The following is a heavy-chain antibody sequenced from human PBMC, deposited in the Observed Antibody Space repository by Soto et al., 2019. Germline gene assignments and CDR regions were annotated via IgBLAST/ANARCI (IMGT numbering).Heavy chain of an antibody. D-gene: IGHD6-13*01. CDR1: GFIFSYYA. V-gene: IGHV3-23*01. CDR2: SSGSGGST. Sequence: EVQMLESGGGLVPPGGSLSLSCAASGFIFSYYALSCVRQAPGEGLEWVSSSSGSGGSTYYADSVKGRFSISRDNSKSTLYVQINSLRAEDTAVYYCAKDVVLHISAGGKDFDCWCQRGLVTVSS. J-gene: IGHJ4*02. CDR3: AKDVVLHISAGGKDFDC.